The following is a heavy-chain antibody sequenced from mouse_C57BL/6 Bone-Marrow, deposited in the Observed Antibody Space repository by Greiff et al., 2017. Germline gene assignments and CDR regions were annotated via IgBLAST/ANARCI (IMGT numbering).Heavy chain of an antibody. Sequence: QVQLKQPGAELVMPGASVKLSCKASGYTFTSYWMHWVKQRPGQGLEWIGEIDPSDSYTNYNQKFKGKSTLTVDKSSSTAYMQLSSLTSEDSAVYYCARGDYYGRSYSLIAYWGQGTLVTVSA. CDR3: ARGDYYGRSYSLIAY. CDR2: IDPSDSYT. J-gene: IGHJ3*01. D-gene: IGHD1-1*01. CDR1: GYTFTSYW. V-gene: IGHV1-69*01.